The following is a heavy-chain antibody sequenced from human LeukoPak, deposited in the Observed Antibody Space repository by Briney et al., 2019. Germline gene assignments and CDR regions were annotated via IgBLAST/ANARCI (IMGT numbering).Heavy chain of an antibody. J-gene: IGHJ4*02. CDR2: ISSSGSTI. CDR3: ARDPLVMTTVTNNY. CDR1: GFTFSDYY. Sequence: GGSLRLSCAASGFTFSDYYMTWIRQAPGKGLEWVSYISSSGSTIYYVDSVKGRFTISRDNAKNSLYLQMNSLRAEDTAVYYCARDPLVMTTVTNNYWGQGTLVTVSS. D-gene: IGHD4-11*01. V-gene: IGHV3-11*04.